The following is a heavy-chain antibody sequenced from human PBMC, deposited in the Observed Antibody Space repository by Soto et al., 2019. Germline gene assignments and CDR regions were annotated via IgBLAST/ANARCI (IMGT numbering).Heavy chain of an antibody. CDR2: IRATSDAA. J-gene: IGHJ6*02. Sequence: EVQLLESGGGLVQPGGSLRLSCAASGFPFSTSAMNWVRQAPGKGLEWVSIIRATSDAAYYAESVKGRFTSSRDNSKKTMYLKMNSLRAEDTAVYYCGKYSGSYPVYNGLNLWGQGTTVTVSS. CDR3: GKYSGSYPVYNGLNL. D-gene: IGHD1-26*01. CDR1: GFPFSTSA. V-gene: IGHV3-23*01.